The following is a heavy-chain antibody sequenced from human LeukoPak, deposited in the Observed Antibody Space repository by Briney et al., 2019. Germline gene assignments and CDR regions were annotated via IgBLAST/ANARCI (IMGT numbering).Heavy chain of an antibody. J-gene: IGHJ4*02. V-gene: IGHV1-46*01. CDR3: ARDGVEQQLAPSPTFDY. Sequence: WASVKVSCKASGYTFTSYYMHWVRQAPGQGLEWMRIVNPSGGSTSYAQKFQGRVTMTRDTSTSTVYMELSSLRSEDTAVYYCARDGVEQQLAPSPTFDYWGQGTLVTVSS. CDR2: VNPSGGST. D-gene: IGHD6-13*01. CDR1: GYTFTSYY.